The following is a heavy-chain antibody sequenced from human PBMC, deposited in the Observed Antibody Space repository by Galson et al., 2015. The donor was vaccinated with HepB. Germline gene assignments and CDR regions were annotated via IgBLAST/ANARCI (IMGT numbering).Heavy chain of an antibody. V-gene: IGHV4-59*01. CDR2: IYYSGST. J-gene: IGHJ4*02. D-gene: IGHD4-17*01. Sequence: TLSLTCTVSGGSISSYYWSWIRQPPGKGLEWIGYIYYSGSTNYNPSLKSRVTISVDTSKNQFSLKLSSVTAADTAVYYCARASPLLYGDYYFDYWGQGTLVTVSS. CDR3: ARASPLLYGDYYFDY. CDR1: GGSISSYY.